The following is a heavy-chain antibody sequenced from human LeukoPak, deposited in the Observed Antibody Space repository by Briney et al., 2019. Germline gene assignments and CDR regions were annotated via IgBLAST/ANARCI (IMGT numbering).Heavy chain of an antibody. CDR2: IYYSGST. V-gene: IGHV4-61*01. J-gene: IGHJ6*03. D-gene: IGHD3-3*01. CDR1: GGSISSSSYY. CDR3: ARADYDFWSGYQAYYYYYYMDV. Sequence: SETLSLTCTVSGGSISSSSYYWSWIRQPPGKGLEWIGYIYYSGSTNYNPSLKSRVTISVDTSKNQFSLKLSSVTAADTAVYYCARADYDFWSGYQAYYYYYYMDVWGKGTTVTVSS.